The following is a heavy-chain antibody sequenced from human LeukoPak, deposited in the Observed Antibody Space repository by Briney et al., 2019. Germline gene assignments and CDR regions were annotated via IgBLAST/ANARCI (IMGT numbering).Heavy chain of an antibody. CDR2: INHSGST. Sequence: SETLSLTCTVSGGSISSGSYYWSWIRQPPGKGLEWIGEINHSGSTNYNPSLKSRVTMSVDTSKNQFSLKLSSVTAPDTAVYYCARDSIAAARTYYYYMDVWGKGTTVTVSS. CDR3: ARDSIAAARTYYYYMDV. CDR1: GGSISSGSYY. D-gene: IGHD6-13*01. V-gene: IGHV4-39*07. J-gene: IGHJ6*03.